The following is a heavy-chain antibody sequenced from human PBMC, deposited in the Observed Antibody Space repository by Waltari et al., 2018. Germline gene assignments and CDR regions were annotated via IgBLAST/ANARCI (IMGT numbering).Heavy chain of an antibody. Sequence: QEQLQQWGAGLLKPSETLSLTCAVYGGSFSGYFCSWNRQPPGKGLEWIGEIKHSGSTNYNPSLKSRVTISVDTSKNQFSLKLSSVTAADTAVYYCARATGGYYYGLGIFGARMDVWGQGTTVSVSS. D-gene: IGHD3-10*01. CDR1: GGSFSGYF. CDR2: IKHSGST. J-gene: IGHJ6*02. V-gene: IGHV4-34*01. CDR3: ARATGGYYYGLGIFGARMDV.